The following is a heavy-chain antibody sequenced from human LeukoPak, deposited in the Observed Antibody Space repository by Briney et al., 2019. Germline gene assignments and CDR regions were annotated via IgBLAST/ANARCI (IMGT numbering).Heavy chain of an antibody. CDR3: ARDSSYYYYMDV. CDR2: IYYSGST. CDR1: GGSISSYY. J-gene: IGHJ6*03. D-gene: IGHD6-6*01. V-gene: IGHV4-59*01. Sequence: SETLSLTCTVSGGSISSYYWSWSRQPPGKGLEWIGYIYYSGSTNYNPSLKSRVTISVDTSKNQFSLKLSSVTAADTAVYYCARDSSYYYYMDVWGKGTTVTVSS.